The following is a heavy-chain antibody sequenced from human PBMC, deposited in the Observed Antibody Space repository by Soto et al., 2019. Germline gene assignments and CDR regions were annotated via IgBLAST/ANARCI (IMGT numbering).Heavy chain of an antibody. J-gene: IGHJ6*02. D-gene: IGHD6-13*01. CDR1: GYSFTSYW. CDR3: ARRSSSWFDYYYYYGMDV. V-gene: IGHV5-10-1*01. CDR2: IDPSDSYT. Sequence: PGESLKISCKGSGYSFTSYWISCVRQMPGKGLEWMGRIDPSDSYTNYSPSFQGHVSLSADESISTAYLQLSSLKASDTAMYYCARRSSSWFDYYYYYGMDVWGQGTTVTVSS.